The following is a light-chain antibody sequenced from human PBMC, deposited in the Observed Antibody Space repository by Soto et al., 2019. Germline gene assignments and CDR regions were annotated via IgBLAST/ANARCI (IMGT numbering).Light chain of an antibody. Sequence: EIVLTQSPGTLSLSPGERATLSCRASQSVSSSYLAWYRQKPGQPPRLLIYGASSRATGIPDRFSGSGSGTGFTLTISRLEPEDFAVYYCQQYDSSPPMYTFGQGTKLEIK. J-gene: IGKJ2*01. V-gene: IGKV3-20*01. CDR2: GAS. CDR1: QSVSSSY. CDR3: QQYDSSPPMYT.